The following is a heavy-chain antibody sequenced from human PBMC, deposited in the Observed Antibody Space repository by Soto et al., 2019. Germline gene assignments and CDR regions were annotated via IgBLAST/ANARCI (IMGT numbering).Heavy chain of an antibody. D-gene: IGHD2-21*02. J-gene: IGHJ1*01. CDR1: GGSISSYD. CDR2: IYYSGST. Sequence: PSETLSLTCTVSGGSISSYDWSWIRQPPGKGLEWIGYIYYSGSTNYNPSLKSRVTISVDTSKNQFSLKLSSVTAADTAVYFCARGRIVVVTAMYFQHWGQGTLVTVSS. V-gene: IGHV4-59*12. CDR3: ARGRIVVVTAMYFQH.